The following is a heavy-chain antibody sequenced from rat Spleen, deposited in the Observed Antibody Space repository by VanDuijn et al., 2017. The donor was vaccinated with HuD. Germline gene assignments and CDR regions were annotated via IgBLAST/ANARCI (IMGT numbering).Heavy chain of an antibody. V-gene: IGHV5-34*01. CDR1: GFTFSDYG. D-gene: IGHD1-6*01. J-gene: IGHJ2*01. CDR2: ISSSSGT. Sequence: EVQLVESGGGLVQPGRSLKLSCVASGFTFSDYGMNWIRQAPGKGLEWVAYISSSSGTIYYADTVKGRFTISRDNAKNTLYLQLSSLRSEDTALYYCARHVYYGLSPFDYWGQGVMVTVSS. CDR3: ARHVYYGLSPFDY.